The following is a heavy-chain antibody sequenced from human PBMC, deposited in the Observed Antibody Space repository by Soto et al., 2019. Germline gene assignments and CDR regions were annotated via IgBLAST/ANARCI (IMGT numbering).Heavy chain of an antibody. D-gene: IGHD1-1*01. CDR1: SGSISSGGYY. CDR2: IYYSGIT. V-gene: IGHV4-31*01. Sequence: QVQLQESGPGLVKPSQTLSLTCTVSSGSISSGGYYWSWIRQHPGKGLEWIGYIYYSGITYYNPSLKSLVTISVDTSKNHFSLKLSSVTAADTAVYYCARWPQLEPRFDYWGQGTLVTVSS. CDR3: ARWPQLEPRFDY. J-gene: IGHJ4*02.